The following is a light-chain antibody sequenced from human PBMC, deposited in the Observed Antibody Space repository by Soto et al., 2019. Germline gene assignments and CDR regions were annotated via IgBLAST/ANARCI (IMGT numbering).Light chain of an antibody. CDR1: QSVSSSY. CDR3: EQYGSSPRFP. J-gene: IGKJ3*01. CDR2: DAS. V-gene: IGKV3-20*01. Sequence: ELVLTQSPGTLSLSPGERATLSCRASQSVSSSYLAWSQQKPGQAPSLLIYDASSRATCIPDTFSGSGSGTDFTLIISRLEPEEFAEYYCEQYGSSPRFPFCPGTNV.